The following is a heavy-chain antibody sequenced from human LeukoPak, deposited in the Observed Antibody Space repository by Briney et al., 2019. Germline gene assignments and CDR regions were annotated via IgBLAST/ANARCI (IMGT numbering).Heavy chain of an antibody. CDR2: ISRSGYNT. Sequence: GGSLRLSCAASGLTFAMSWVRQAPGKGLEWVSAISRSGYNTYYADSVNGRFTISRDNSKNTLFLLMNSLRTEDTAVYYCAKDIRGASHIWGQGTVVTVSS. CDR1: GLTFA. CDR3: AKDIRGASHI. V-gene: IGHV3-23*01. J-gene: IGHJ3*02. D-gene: IGHD3-16*01.